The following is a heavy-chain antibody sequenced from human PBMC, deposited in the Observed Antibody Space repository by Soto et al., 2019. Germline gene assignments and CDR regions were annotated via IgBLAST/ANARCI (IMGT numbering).Heavy chain of an antibody. Sequence: SDTLSLTCTVSGGSVNTYNLFWAWVRQPPGKGLEWIATIHYGGNAYYSPSLTTRVTISRDTSKNRVSLELRSVTAADTAVYYCARANVTPDLWGQGTLVTVSS. V-gene: IGHV4-39*01. CDR2: IHYGGNA. J-gene: IGHJ4*02. D-gene: IGHD2-21*02. CDR1: GGSVNTYNLF. CDR3: ARANVTPDL.